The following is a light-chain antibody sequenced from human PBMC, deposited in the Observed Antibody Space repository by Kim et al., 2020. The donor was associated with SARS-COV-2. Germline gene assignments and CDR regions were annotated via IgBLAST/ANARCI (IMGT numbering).Light chain of an antibody. Sequence: VSPEESASPAGRASQSVSSDLAWYQQKPGQAPRLLIYGASTRATGIPARFSGSGSGTGFTLTISSLQSEDFALYYCQQYNNWPPYTFGQGTKLEI. CDR2: GAS. J-gene: IGKJ2*01. CDR1: QSVSSD. CDR3: QQYNNWPPYT. V-gene: IGKV3-15*01.